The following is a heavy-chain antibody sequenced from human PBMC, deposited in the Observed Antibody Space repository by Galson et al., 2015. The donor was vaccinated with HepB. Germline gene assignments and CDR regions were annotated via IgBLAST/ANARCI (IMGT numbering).Heavy chain of an antibody. D-gene: IGHD5-24*01. Sequence: SVKVSCKASGYTFTSYAMNWVRQAPGQGLEWMGWINTNTGNPTYAQGFTGRFVFSLDTSVSTAYLQISSLKAEDTAVYYCASLTGGGYYHRDNWFDPWGQGTLVTVSS. CDR1: GYTFTSYA. V-gene: IGHV7-4-1*02. J-gene: IGHJ5*02. CDR2: INTNTGNP. CDR3: ASLTGGGYYHRDNWFDP.